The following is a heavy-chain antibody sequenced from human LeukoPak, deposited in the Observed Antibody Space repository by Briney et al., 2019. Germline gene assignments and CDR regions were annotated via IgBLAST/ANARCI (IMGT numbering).Heavy chain of an antibody. CDR1: GYTFTGYA. CDR3: ARDAPDYYDSSGYYSAYYFDY. CDR2: INAGNGNT. Sequence: ASVKVSCKASGYTFTGYAMYWVRQAPGQRLEWMGWINAGNGNTKYSQKFQGRVTITRDTSASTAYMELSSLRSEDTAVYYCARDAPDYYDSSGYYSAYYFDYWGQGTLVTVSS. J-gene: IGHJ4*02. D-gene: IGHD3-22*01. V-gene: IGHV1-3*01.